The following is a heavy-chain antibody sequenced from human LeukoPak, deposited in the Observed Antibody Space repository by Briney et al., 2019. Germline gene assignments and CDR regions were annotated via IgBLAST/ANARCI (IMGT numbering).Heavy chain of an antibody. D-gene: IGHD2-15*01. J-gene: IGHJ3*02. CDR2: IHTSGST. CDR3: ARQPTRYCSGGSCYPVYAFDI. Sequence: SETLSLTCTVSAGSISSYYWSWVRQPDGKGMEWIGRIHTSGSTTYNPSLKSRFTMSVDTSKNQFSLKLSSVTAADTAVYYCARQPTRYCSGGSCYPVYAFDIWGQGTMVTVSS. CDR1: AGSISSYY. V-gene: IGHV4-4*07.